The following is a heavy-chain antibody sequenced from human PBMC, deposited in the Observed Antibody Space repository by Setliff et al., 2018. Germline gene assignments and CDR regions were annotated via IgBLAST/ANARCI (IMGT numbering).Heavy chain of an antibody. CDR3: AKDWNYYGSGALDAFDI. Sequence: PGGSLRLSCAASGFTFSSYAMSWVRQAPGKGLEWVSTISGSGGRTYYADSVKGRFTISRDNSKNTLYLQMNSLRAEDTAVYYCAKDWNYYGSGALDAFDIWGQGTMVTVSS. CDR1: GFTFSSYA. V-gene: IGHV3-23*01. J-gene: IGHJ3*02. CDR2: ISGSGGRT. D-gene: IGHD3-10*01.